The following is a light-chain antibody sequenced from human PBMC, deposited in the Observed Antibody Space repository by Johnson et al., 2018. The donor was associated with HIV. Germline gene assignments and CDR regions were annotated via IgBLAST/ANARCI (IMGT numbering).Light chain of an antibody. Sequence: QSVLTQPPSVSAAPGQKVTISCSGSRSNIGNNYVSWYQQLPGTAPKLLIYDNNKRPSGIPDRFSGSKSGTSATLGITGLQTGDEADYYCGTWDSSLSAYVFGTGTDFTVL. CDR2: DNN. V-gene: IGLV1-51*01. J-gene: IGLJ1*01. CDR3: GTWDSSLSAYV. CDR1: RSNIGNNY.